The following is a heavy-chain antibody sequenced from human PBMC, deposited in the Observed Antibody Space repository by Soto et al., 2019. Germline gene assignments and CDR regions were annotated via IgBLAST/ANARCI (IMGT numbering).Heavy chain of an antibody. CDR2: IRSKANSYAT. CDR3: TSIIRSFDY. D-gene: IGHD3-3*01. Sequence: EVQLVESGGGLVQPGGSLKLSCAASGFTFSGSAMHWVRQASGKGLEWVGRIRSKANSYATAYAASVKGRFTISRDDSKNTAYLQMNSLKTEDTAVYYCTSIIRSFDYWGQGTLVTVSS. CDR1: GFTFSGSA. J-gene: IGHJ4*02. V-gene: IGHV3-73*01.